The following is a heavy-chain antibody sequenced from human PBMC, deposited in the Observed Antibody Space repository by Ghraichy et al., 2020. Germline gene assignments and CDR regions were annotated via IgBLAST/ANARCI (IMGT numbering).Heavy chain of an antibody. Sequence: GGSLRLSCAASGFTFSNAWMSWVRQAPGKGLEWVGRIKSKTDGGTTDYAAPVKGRFTISRDDSKNTLYLQMNSLKTEDTAVYYCTTVYDYIWGSYLGGYYYGMDVWGQGTTVTVSS. J-gene: IGHJ6*02. V-gene: IGHV3-15*01. D-gene: IGHD3-16*02. CDR1: GFTFSNAW. CDR2: IKSKTDGGTT. CDR3: TTVYDYIWGSYLGGYYYGMDV.